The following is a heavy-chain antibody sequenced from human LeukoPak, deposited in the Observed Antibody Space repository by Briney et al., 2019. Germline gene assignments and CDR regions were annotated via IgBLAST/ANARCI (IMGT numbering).Heavy chain of an antibody. D-gene: IGHD3-3*01. Sequence: ASVKVSCKASGYTFTGYYMHWVRQAPGQGLEWMGWINPNSGGTNYAQKFQGRVTMTRDTSISTAHMELSRLRSDDTAVYYCASRVGYYDFWSGYYANWFDPWGQGTLVTVSS. CDR3: ASRVGYYDFWSGYYANWFDP. J-gene: IGHJ5*02. CDR2: INPNSGGT. CDR1: GYTFTGYY. V-gene: IGHV1-2*02.